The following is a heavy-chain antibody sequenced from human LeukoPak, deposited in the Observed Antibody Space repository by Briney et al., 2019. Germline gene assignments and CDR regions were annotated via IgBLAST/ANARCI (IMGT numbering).Heavy chain of an antibody. CDR1: GGSISSDY. D-gene: IGHD1-26*01. V-gene: IGHV4-4*07. Sequence: SETLSLTCIVSGGSISSDYWSWIRQPAGKGLEWIGRIYTTGGTNYNPSLKSRVTMSVDTSKNQFSLKLSSVTAADTAAYYCARAPYWEAFDIWGQGTMVTVSS. CDR3: ARAPYWEAFDI. J-gene: IGHJ3*02. CDR2: IYTTGGT.